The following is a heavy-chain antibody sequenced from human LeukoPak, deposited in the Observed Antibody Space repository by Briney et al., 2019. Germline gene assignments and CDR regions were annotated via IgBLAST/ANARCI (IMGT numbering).Heavy chain of an antibody. CDR1: GFTFSSYG. Sequence: PGRSLRLSCAASGFTFSSYGMLWVRQAPGKGLGWVAVISNDGSNKYYADSVKGRFTVSRDNSKNTLYLQMNSLRAEDTAVFYCAKDRRGYTYNFDFWGQGTLVTVSS. CDR3: AKDRRGYTYNFDF. D-gene: IGHD5-18*01. CDR2: ISNDGSNK. J-gene: IGHJ4*02. V-gene: IGHV3-30*18.